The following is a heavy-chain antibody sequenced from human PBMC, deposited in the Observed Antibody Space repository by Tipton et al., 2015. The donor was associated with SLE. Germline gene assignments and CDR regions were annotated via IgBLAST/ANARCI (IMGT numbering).Heavy chain of an antibody. V-gene: IGHV4-38-2*02. CDR3: ARDLAARFRFDY. J-gene: IGHJ4*02. D-gene: IGHD6-6*01. Sequence: LRLSCTVSGYSISSGYYWGWIRQPPGKGLEWIGSIYHSGSTYYNPSLKSRVTISVDTSKNQFSLKLSSVTAADTAVYYCARDLAARFRFDYWGQGTLVTVSS. CDR2: IYHSGST. CDR1: GYSISSGYY.